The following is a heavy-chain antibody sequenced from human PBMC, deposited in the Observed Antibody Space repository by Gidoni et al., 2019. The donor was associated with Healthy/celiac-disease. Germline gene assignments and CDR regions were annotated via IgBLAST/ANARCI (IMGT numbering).Heavy chain of an antibody. D-gene: IGHD2-15*01. Sequence: QVQLQQWGAGLLKPSATVSLTCAVYGGSFSGYYWSWIRQPPGKGLEWIGEINHSGSINYNLSLKSRVTISVDTSKNQCSLKLSSVTAADTAVYYCARGVVVAATPWYYYYGMDVWGQGTTVTVSS. V-gene: IGHV4-34*01. CDR1: GGSFSGYY. CDR2: INHSGSI. CDR3: ARGVVVAATPWYYYYGMDV. J-gene: IGHJ6*02.